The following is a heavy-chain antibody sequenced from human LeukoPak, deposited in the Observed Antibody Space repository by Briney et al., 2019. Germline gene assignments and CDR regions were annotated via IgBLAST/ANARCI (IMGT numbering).Heavy chain of an antibody. D-gene: IGHD1-7*01. V-gene: IGHV4-59*01. CDR2: IYYSGST. J-gene: IGHJ4*02. CDR3: ARGGWELSDY. CDR1: GGSISSYY. Sequence: PPETLSLTCTVSGGSISSYYWSWIRQPPGKGLEWIGYIYYSGSTNYNPSLKSRVTISVDTSKNQFSLKLNSVTAADTAVYYCARGGWELSDYWGQGALVTVSS.